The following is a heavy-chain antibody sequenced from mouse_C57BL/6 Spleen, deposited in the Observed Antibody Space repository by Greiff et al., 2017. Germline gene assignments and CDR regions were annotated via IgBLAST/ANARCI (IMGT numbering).Heavy chain of an antibody. V-gene: IGHV8-8*01. Sequence: QVTLKESGPGILQPSQTLSLTCSFSGFSLSTFGMGVGWIRQPSGKGLEWLAHIWWDDDKYYNPALKSRLTISKDTSKNQVFLKIANVDTADTATYYCARPYYGNYDGYAMDYWGQGTSVTVSS. J-gene: IGHJ4*01. CDR1: GFSLSTFGMG. CDR3: ARPYYGNYDGYAMDY. CDR2: IWWDDDK. D-gene: IGHD2-10*01.